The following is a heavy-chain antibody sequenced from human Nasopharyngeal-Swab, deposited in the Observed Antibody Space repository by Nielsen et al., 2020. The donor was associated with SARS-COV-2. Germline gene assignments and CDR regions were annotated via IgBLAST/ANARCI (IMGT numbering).Heavy chain of an antibody. CDR2: IDWDDDK. Sequence: PTLVKPTQTLTLTCTFSGFSLSTSGMCMTWIRQPPGKALEWLARIDWDDDKYYNTSLKTRLTISKDTSKNQVVLTMTNMDPVDTATYYCARINYGGDPRTVDYWGQGTLVTVSS. CDR1: GFSLSTSGMC. CDR3: ARINYGGDPRTVDY. V-gene: IGHV2-70*11. J-gene: IGHJ4*02. D-gene: IGHD4-23*01.